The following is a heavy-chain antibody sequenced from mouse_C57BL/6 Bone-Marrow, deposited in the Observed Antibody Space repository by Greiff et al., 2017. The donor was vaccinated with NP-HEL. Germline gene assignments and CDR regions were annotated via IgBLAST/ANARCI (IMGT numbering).Heavy chain of an antibody. Sequence: VKLMESGAELVRPGASVTLFCKASGYTFTDYEMHWVKQTPVHGLEWIGAIDPETGGTAYNQKFKGKAILTADKSSSTAYMELRSLTSEDSAVYYCTEGDYWGQGTSVTVSS. CDR1: GYTFTDYE. CDR3: TEGDY. CDR2: IDPETGGT. J-gene: IGHJ4*01. V-gene: IGHV1-15*01.